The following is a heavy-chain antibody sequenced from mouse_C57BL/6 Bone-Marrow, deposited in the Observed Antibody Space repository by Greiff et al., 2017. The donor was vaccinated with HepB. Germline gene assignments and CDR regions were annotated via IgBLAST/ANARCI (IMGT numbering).Heavy chain of an antibody. CDR3: ARFPAGRSPAWFAY. Sequence: QVQLQQSGAELARPGASVKLSCKASGYTFTSYGISWVKQRPGHGLEWIGEIYPRSGNTYYNEKFKGKATLTADKSSSTAYMELRSLTSEDSAVYFRARFPAGRSPAWFAYWGQGTLVTVSA. CDR1: GYTFTSYG. CDR2: IYPRSGNT. J-gene: IGHJ3*01. V-gene: IGHV1-81*01. D-gene: IGHD1-1*01.